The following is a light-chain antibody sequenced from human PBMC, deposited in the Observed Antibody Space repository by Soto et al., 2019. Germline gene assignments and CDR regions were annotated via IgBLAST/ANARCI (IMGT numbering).Light chain of an antibody. J-gene: IGKJ1*01. Sequence: ELALTQSPGTLSLSPGERATLSCRASQSVSSNYLAWSQKKPDQAPRPLIYGASKRATGIPDRFSGSGAGTDFTLTSSIQESEDFAVYYCQQYGSSPWTFGQGTKVEIK. CDR1: QSVSSNY. V-gene: IGKV3-20*01. CDR3: QQYGSSPWT. CDR2: GAS.